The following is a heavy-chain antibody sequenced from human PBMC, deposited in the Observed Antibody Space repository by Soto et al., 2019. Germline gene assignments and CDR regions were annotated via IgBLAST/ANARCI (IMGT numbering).Heavy chain of an antibody. V-gene: IGHV4-39*01. D-gene: IGHD1-7*01. CDR3: ARHNNWNSGWFDP. CDR1: GGSISSSSYY. CDR2: IYYSGST. J-gene: IGHJ5*02. Sequence: LSLTCTVSGGSISSSSYYWGWIRQPPGKGLEWIGSIYYSGSTYYNPSLKSRVTISVDTSKNQFSLKLSSVTAADTAVYYCARHNNWNSGWFDPWGQGTLVTVSS.